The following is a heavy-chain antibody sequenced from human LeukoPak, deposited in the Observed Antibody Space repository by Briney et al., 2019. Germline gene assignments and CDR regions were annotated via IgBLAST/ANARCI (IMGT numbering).Heavy chain of an antibody. D-gene: IGHD2-21*02. Sequence: PGGSLRLSCAASGFTFSSYAMSWVRHAPRKGLEWVSASSGSGGSTYYADSVKCRFTISRDNSKNTLYLQMNSLRAEDTAVYYCAKDVIQGDPSVDWGQGTLVPVSS. CDR1: GFTFSSYA. CDR3: AKDVIQGDPSVD. V-gene: IGHV3-23*01. J-gene: IGHJ4*02. CDR2: SSGSGGST.